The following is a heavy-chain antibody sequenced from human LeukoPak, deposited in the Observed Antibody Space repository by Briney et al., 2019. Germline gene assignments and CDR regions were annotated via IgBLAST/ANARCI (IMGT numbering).Heavy chain of an antibody. J-gene: IGHJ4*02. Sequence: SQTLSLTCAISGDSFSSNSAAWNWIRQSPSRGLEWMGRTYYRSSWYNDYAVSVKSRITINPDTSKNQFFLQPNSVTPEDTAVYYCASGAASLDYWGQGTLVTVSS. V-gene: IGHV6-1*01. D-gene: IGHD4/OR15-4a*01. CDR2: TYYRSSWYN. CDR1: GDSFSSNSAA. CDR3: ASGAASLDY.